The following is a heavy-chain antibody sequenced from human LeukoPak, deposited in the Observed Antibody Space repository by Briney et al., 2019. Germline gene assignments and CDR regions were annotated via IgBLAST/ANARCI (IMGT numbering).Heavy chain of an antibody. J-gene: IGHJ4*02. V-gene: IGHV3-15*01. Sequence: GGSLRLSCVASGFTFSDDWMSWVRQAPGKGLEWVGRIKSKIEGGTIDYGAPVKGRFTISRDDSRNTLYLQMNSLKTEDTAVYYCTTRRQDGWWGKGAPVTVS. CDR3: TTRRQDGW. D-gene: IGHD2-15*01. CDR2: IKSKIEGGTI. CDR1: GFTFSDDW.